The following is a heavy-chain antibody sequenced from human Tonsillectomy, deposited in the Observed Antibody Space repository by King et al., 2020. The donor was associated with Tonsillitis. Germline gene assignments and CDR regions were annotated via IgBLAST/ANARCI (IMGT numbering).Heavy chain of an antibody. Sequence: VQLVESGGGLVQPGGSLRLSCAASGFTFSSHWMSWVRQAPGKGLEWVANIKQDGSEKYYVDSVKGRFTISRDNAKNSLYLQMNSLRAEDTAVYYCARTTWDAFDIWGQGTMVTVSS. J-gene: IGHJ3*02. D-gene: IGHD4-17*01. CDR3: ARTTWDAFDI. V-gene: IGHV3-7*01. CDR2: IKQDGSEK. CDR1: GFTFSSHW.